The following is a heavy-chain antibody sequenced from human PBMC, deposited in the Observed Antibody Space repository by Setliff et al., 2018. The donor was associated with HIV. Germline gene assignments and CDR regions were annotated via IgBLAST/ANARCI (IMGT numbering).Heavy chain of an antibody. Sequence: ASVKVSCKASGGTFSSYAISWVRQAPGQGLEWMGGIIPIFGTANYAQKFQGRVTITTDESTSTANMELSSLRSEDTAVYYCARDLGSSSSGGINYWGQGTLVTVSS. V-gene: IGHV1-69*05. CDR1: GGTFSSYA. CDR3: ARDLGSSSSGGINY. J-gene: IGHJ4*02. D-gene: IGHD6-6*01. CDR2: IIPIFGTA.